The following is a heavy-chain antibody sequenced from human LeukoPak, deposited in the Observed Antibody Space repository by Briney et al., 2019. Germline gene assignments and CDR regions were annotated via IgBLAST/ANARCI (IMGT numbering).Heavy chain of an antibody. D-gene: IGHD3-10*01. CDR2: ISSSSTYI. V-gene: IGHV3-21*01. CDR3: ARVREAAAFDY. CDR1: GFTFSSYG. J-gene: IGHJ4*02. Sequence: SGGSLRLSCAASGFTFSSYGMSWVRQAPGKGLEWASAISSSSTYIYYANSVKGRFTISRDNAKNSLYLQMNSLRAEDTAVYYCARVREAAAFDYWGQETLVTVSS.